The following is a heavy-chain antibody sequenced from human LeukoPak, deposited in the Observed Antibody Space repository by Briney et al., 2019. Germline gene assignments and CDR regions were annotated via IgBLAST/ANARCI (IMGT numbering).Heavy chain of an antibody. D-gene: IGHD3-3*01. CDR1: GGTFSGYA. J-gene: IGHJ6*02. CDR3: ARDSGYYDFWSGYYHYYYGMDV. V-gene: IGHV1-69*05. CDR2: IIPIFGTA. Sequence: ASVKVSCKASGGTFSGYAISWVRQAPGQGLEWMGGIIPIFGTATYAQKFQGRVTMTRDTSTSTVYMELSSLRSEDTAVYYCARDSGYYDFWSGYYHYYYGMDVWGQGTTVTVSS.